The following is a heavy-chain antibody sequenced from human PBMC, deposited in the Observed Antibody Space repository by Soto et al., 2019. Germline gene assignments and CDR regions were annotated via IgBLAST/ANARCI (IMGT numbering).Heavy chain of an antibody. D-gene: IGHD3-22*01. CDR3: ARLGGYYYDSSGYPVDY. Sequence: PVGSLRLSCAASGFTFSSYGRHWVRQAPGKGLEWVAVIWYDGSNKYYADSVKGRFTISRDNSKNTLYLQMNSLRAEDTAVYYCARLGGYYYDSSGYPVDYWGQGTLVTVSS. V-gene: IGHV3-33*01. CDR1: GFTFSSYG. CDR2: IWYDGSNK. J-gene: IGHJ4*02.